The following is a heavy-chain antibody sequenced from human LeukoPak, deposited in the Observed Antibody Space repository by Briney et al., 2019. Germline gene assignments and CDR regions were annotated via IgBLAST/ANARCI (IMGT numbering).Heavy chain of an antibody. CDR3: ARVWELFLTKNWFDP. CDR1: GGSISSSSYY. D-gene: IGHD1-26*01. CDR2: IYYSGST. Sequence: SSETLSLTCTVSGGSISSSSYYWGWIRQPPGKGLEWIGSIYYSGSTNYNPSLKSRVTISVDKSKNQFSLKLSSVTAADTAVYYCARVWELFLTKNWFDPWGQGTLVTVSS. V-gene: IGHV4-39*07. J-gene: IGHJ5*02.